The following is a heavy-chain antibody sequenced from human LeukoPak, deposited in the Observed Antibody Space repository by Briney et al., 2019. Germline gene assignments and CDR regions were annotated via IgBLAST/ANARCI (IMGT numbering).Heavy chain of an antibody. CDR3: ASPSSGQSFDI. D-gene: IGHD3-22*01. CDR1: GITVSNNY. Sequence: PGGSRRFSCAASGITVSNNYMNWVRQAPGKGQEWVSVMYSGCTTYYADSVKARFSISRDNSKNAVFPRMSRPRAEHTAVYYCASPSSGQSFDIWGQGTTVTVSS. J-gene: IGHJ3*02. CDR2: MYSGCTT. V-gene: IGHV3-53*01.